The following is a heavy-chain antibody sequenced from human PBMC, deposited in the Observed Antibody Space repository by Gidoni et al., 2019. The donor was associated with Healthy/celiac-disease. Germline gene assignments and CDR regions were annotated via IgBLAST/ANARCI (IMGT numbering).Heavy chain of an antibody. CDR2: IKSKTDGGTT. CDR3: TTDLLQVFDY. V-gene: IGHV3-15*01. CDR1: GFTFSNAW. D-gene: IGHD2-15*01. J-gene: IGHJ4*02. Sequence: EVQLVESGGGLVKPGGSLRLSCAASGFTFSNAWMSWVRQAPGKGLEWFGRIKSKTDGGTTDYAAPVKGRFTISRDDSKNTLYLQMNSLKTEDTAVYYCTTDLLQVFDYWGQGTLVTVSS.